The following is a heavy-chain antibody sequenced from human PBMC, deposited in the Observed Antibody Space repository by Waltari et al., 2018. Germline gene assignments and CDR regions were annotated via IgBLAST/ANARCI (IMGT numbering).Heavy chain of an antibody. CDR3: AHQQLDKGGAFDI. J-gene: IGHJ3*02. D-gene: IGHD6-6*01. Sequence: QVQLVQSGAEVKKPGASVKVSCKVAGYPLPAFSMHWVRQAPGKGLEWMGGFDPEDGETIYAQKFQGRVTMTEYTSTDTAYMELSSLRSEDTAVYYCAHQQLDKGGAFDIWGQGTMVTVSS. V-gene: IGHV1-24*01. CDR2: FDPEDGET. CDR1: GYPLPAFS.